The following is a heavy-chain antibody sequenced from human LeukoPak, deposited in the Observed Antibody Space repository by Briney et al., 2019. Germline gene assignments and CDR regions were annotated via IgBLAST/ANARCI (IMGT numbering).Heavy chain of an antibody. V-gene: IGHV4-39*01. CDR2: IYYSGGT. CDR1: GGSISSSSYY. CDR3: ARRCSSTSCLDY. Sequence: PSETLSLTCTVTGGSISSSSYYWGWIRQPPGKGLEWIGSIYYSGGTYYNPSLKSRVTISVDTSKNQFSLKLSSVTAADTAVYYCARRCSSTSCLDYWGQGTLVTVSS. J-gene: IGHJ4*02. D-gene: IGHD2-2*01.